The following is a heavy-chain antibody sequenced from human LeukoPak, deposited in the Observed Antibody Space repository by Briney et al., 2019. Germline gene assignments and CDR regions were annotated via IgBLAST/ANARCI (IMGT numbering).Heavy chain of an antibody. J-gene: IGHJ4*02. D-gene: IGHD3-16*02. Sequence: GGSLRLSCAASGFTFSSYAMSWVRQAPGKGLEWVSYISSSSSTIYYADSVKGRFTISRDNAKNSLYLQMNSLRDEDTAVYYCASLGYDYVWGSYRYPDYWGQGTLVTVSS. V-gene: IGHV3-48*02. CDR3: ASLGYDYVWGSYRYPDY. CDR1: GFTFSSYA. CDR2: ISSSSSTI.